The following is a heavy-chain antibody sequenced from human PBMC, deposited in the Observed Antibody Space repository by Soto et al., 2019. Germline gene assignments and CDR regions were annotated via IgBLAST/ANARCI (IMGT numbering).Heavy chain of an antibody. V-gene: IGHV1-18*04. J-gene: IGHJ5*02. Sequence: QVQLVQSVTEVKKPGASVQVSCKASGYSFTSYGINWVRQAPGQGLEWMGWISTYNGDTNYAQKFQGRVTMTTDTSTTTAYMELRRLTSDDTAVYFCARGDSTGSPRGWFDPWGQGTVVPVSS. CDR3: ARGDSTGSPRGWFDP. CDR2: ISTYNGDT. D-gene: IGHD6-19*01. CDR1: GYSFTSYG.